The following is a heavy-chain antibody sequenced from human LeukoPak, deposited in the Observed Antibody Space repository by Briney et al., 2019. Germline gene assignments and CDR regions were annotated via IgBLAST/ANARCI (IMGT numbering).Heavy chain of an antibody. CDR2: IGGRGGST. Sequence: GGSLRLSCAASGFTFSSYSMNWVRQAPGKGPEWVSAIGGRGGSTYYADSLGGRFTISRDNSKDMVYLQMNSLKVEDTATYYCGKEGGAWGQGTKVTVSS. V-gene: IGHV3-23*01. CDR3: GKEGGA. CDR1: GFTFSSYS. D-gene: IGHD3-16*01. J-gene: IGHJ5*02.